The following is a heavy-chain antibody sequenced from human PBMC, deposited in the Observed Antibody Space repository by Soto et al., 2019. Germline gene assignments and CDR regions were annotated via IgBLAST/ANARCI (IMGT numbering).Heavy chain of an antibody. CDR2: IDPSDSYT. V-gene: IGHV5-10-1*01. CDR1: GYSFTSYW. D-gene: IGHD1-26*01. J-gene: IGHJ4*02. Sequence: GESLKISCKGSGYSFTSYWISWVRQMPGKGLEWMGRIDPSDSYTNYSPSFQGHVTISADKSISTLHLQMNSLRAEDAAVYYCAKGIKWELPFDYWGQGTLVTVSS. CDR3: AKGIKWELPFDY.